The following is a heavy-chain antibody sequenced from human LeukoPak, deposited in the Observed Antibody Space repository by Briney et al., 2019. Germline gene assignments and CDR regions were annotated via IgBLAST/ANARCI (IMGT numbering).Heavy chain of an antibody. CDR1: GYSFTSYW. Sequence: GESLKISCKGSGYSFTSYWIGWVRQMPGKGLEWMGITYPGDSDTRYSPSFQGQVTISADKSISTAYLQWSSLKASDTAMYYCARLRRMITFGGYYYGMDVWGQGTTVTVSS. CDR2: TYPGDSDT. D-gene: IGHD3-16*01. J-gene: IGHJ6*02. V-gene: IGHV5-51*01. CDR3: ARLRRMITFGGYYYGMDV.